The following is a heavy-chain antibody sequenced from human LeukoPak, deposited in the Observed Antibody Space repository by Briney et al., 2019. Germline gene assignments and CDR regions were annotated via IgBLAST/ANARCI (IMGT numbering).Heavy chain of an antibody. V-gene: IGHV4-39*07. CDR3: ARLIGAYDYFDY. CDR2: IYYSGNT. CDR1: GGSISGSSYY. Sequence: PSETLSLTCTVSGGSISGSSYYWAWIRQPPGKGLEWIGSIYYSGNTYYNPSLKSRVTISVDTSKNQFSLELSSVTAADTAVYYCARLIGAYDYFDYWGQGTLVTVSS. J-gene: IGHJ4*02. D-gene: IGHD5-12*01.